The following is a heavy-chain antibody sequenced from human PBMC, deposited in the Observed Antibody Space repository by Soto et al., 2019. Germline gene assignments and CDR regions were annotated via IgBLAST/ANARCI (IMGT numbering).Heavy chain of an antibody. Sequence: SLRLSCGASGFTFSSYAMRWVRQAPGKGLEWVAVISYDGSNKYYADSVKGRFTISRDNSKNTLYLQMNSLRAEDTAVYYCARGPGDFWSGYYTKTGYYYYGMDVWGQGTTVTVSS. CDR2: ISYDGSNK. V-gene: IGHV3-30-3*01. CDR3: ARGPGDFWSGYYTKTGYYYYGMDV. CDR1: GFTFSSYA. D-gene: IGHD3-3*01. J-gene: IGHJ6*02.